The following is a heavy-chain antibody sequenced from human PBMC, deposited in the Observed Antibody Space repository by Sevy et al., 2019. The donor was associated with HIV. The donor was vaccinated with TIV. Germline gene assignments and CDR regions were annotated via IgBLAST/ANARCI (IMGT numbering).Heavy chain of an antibody. V-gene: IGHV3-21*01. J-gene: IGHJ4*02. CDR3: ELKLWSTDFDY. D-gene: IGHD5-18*01. CDR1: GFTFSSYS. CDR2: ISSSSSYI. Sequence: GGSLRLSCAASGFTFSSYSMNWVRQAPGKGLEWVSSISSSSSYIYYADSVKGRFTISRDNAKNSLYLQMNSLRAEDKAVYYCELKLWSTDFDYWGQGTLVTVSS.